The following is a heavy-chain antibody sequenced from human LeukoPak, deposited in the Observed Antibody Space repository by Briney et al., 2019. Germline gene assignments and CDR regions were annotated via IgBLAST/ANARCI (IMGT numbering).Heavy chain of an antibody. CDR2: ISGSNTYI. V-gene: IGHV3-21*01. D-gene: IGHD5-12*01. CDR3: AKENIVATTGDY. CDR1: GFTFRSYT. J-gene: IGHJ4*02. Sequence: GGSLRLSCAVSGFTFRSYTMNRVRQAPGKGLEWVSSISGSNTYIEYADSVKGRFTISRDNANNSLYLQMNSLKAEDTAVYYCAKENIVATTGDYWGQGTLVTVSS.